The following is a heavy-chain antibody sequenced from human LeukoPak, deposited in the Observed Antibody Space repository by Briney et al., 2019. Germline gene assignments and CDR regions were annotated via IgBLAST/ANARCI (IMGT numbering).Heavy chain of an antibody. CDR1: GGTFSSYA. Sequence: ASVKVSCKASGGTFSSYAISWVRQAPGQGLEWMGGIIPIFGTANYAQKFQGRVTITADKSTSTAYMELSSLRSEDTAVYYCARLSITMVRGAEADAFDIWGQGTMVTVSS. J-gene: IGHJ3*02. V-gene: IGHV1-69*06. D-gene: IGHD3-10*01. CDR3: ARLSITMVRGAEADAFDI. CDR2: IIPIFGTA.